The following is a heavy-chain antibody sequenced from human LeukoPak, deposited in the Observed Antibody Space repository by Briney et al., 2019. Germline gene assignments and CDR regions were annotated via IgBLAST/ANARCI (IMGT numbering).Heavy chain of an antibody. CDR3: ARLVSAVVTPRVGYYYYGMDV. J-gene: IGHJ6*02. Sequence: GESLKISCQGSGQRFTSFWIVWVRQMPGKGLEWMGTIYPVDSTTTYSPSFQGQVTISADKSVRTAYLEWSSLKASDTAMYYCARLVSAVVTPRVGYYYYGMDVWGQGTTVTVSS. V-gene: IGHV5-51*01. CDR2: IYPVDSTT. D-gene: IGHD4-23*01. CDR1: GQRFTSFW.